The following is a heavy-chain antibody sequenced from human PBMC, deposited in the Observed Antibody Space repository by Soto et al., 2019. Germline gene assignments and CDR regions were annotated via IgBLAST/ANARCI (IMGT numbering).Heavy chain of an antibody. CDR3: AKDHPRRTSGYCFDY. CDR2: VSASGLNT. J-gene: IGHJ4*02. Sequence: PGGSLTLSCAPSGFTFSTYAMAWVRQTPGKGLEWVSGVSASGLNTDYADPVKGRFYISRDNSKNTVSLHMNSLRAEDTALYYCAKDHPRRTSGYCFDYWGQGTPVTVSS. D-gene: IGHD1-1*01. CDR1: GFTFSTYA. V-gene: IGHV3-23*01.